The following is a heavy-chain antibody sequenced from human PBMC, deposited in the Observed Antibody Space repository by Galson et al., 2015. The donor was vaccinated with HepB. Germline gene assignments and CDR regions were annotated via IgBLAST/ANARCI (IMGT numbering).Heavy chain of an antibody. V-gene: IGHV5-51*01. J-gene: IGHJ4*02. D-gene: IGHD2-2*01. CDR1: GYRFTDYW. Sequence: QSGAEVKKPGESLKISCQGFGYRFTDYWIGWVRQMPGKGLEWLGHIYPGDSDARYSPSFQDQVTLSADKSITTAYLQWSSLKASDSGMYYGVRHGGRTSSTCYWIDSWGQGTLVTVSA. CDR2: IYPGDSDA. CDR3: VRHGGRTSSTCYWIDS.